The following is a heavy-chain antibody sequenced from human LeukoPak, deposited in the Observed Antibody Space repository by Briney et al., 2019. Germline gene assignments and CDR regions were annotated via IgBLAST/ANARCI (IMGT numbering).Heavy chain of an antibody. CDR1: EFSVGSNY. Sequence: PGGSLRLSCAASEFSVGSNYMTWVRQAPGKGLEWVSLIYSGGSTYYADSVKGRFTISRDNSKNTLYLQMDSLRAEDTAVYYCARAIDSSGYSWFDSWGQGTLVTVSS. V-gene: IGHV3-66*01. J-gene: IGHJ5*01. CDR2: IYSGGST. D-gene: IGHD3-22*01. CDR3: ARAIDSSGYSWFDS.